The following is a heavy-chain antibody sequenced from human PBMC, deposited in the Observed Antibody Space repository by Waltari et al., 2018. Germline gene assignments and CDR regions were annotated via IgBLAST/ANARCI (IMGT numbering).Heavy chain of an antibody. J-gene: IGHJ6*03. D-gene: IGHD5-12*01. CDR2: INQDGSEK. CDR3: AREVALPSSYYYMDV. Sequence: EVQLVESGGGLVKPGGSLRLYCTASGFSSRTYWMSWVRQAPGKGLEWVANINQDGSEKYYVDSVEGRFTISRDNAKNSVFLQMSSLKDEDTAVYYCAREVALPSSYYYMDVWGKGSTVSVSS. CDR1: GFSSRTYW. V-gene: IGHV3-7*01.